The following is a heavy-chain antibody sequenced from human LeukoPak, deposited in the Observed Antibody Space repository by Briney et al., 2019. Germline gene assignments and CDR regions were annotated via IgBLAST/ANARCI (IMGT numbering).Heavy chain of an antibody. CDR3: ARGPLHVVVPAATWFDP. J-gene: IGHJ5*02. D-gene: IGHD2-2*01. V-gene: IGHV3-48*03. Sequence: QPGGSLRLSCAASGFTFSTYEMNWVRQAPGKGLEWVSYISSCGSTIYYADSVKGRFTISRDNAKNSLNLQTNSLRAEDTAVYYCARGPLHVVVPAATWFDPWGEGILVTVS. CDR1: GFTFSTYE. CDR2: ISSCGSTI.